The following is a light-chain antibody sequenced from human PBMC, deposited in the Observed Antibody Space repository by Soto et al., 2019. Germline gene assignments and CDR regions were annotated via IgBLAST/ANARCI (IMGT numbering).Light chain of an antibody. J-gene: IGLJ2*01. CDR3: TSYTSTAAVV. Sequence: QSALTQPASVSGSPGQSITISCTGTRSDVGGYNFVSWYQQQPGNAPKLILYDVTVRPSGVSNRFSGSKSGNTASLTISGLRAEDEADYYCTSYTSTAAVVFGGGTKVTVL. CDR2: DVT. V-gene: IGLV2-14*03. CDR1: RSDVGGYNF.